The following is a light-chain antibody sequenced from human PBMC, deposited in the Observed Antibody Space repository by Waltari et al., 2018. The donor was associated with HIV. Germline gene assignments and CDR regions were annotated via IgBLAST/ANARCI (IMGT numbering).Light chain of an antibody. CDR2: GAS. Sequence: FSHSPGALSSSHGDTATLSCRASQSVSIIYMAWYQQRPGQAPRLLIHGASSRATGIPDRFLGSGSGTDFTLTINRLEPEDFAVYYCQQYSTSPFTLGQGTRLEIK. J-gene: IGKJ5*01. CDR1: QSVSIIY. CDR3: QQYSTSPFT. V-gene: IGKV3-20*01.